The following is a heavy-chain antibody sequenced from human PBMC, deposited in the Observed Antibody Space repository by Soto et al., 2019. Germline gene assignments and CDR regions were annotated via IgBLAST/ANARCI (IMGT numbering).Heavy chain of an antibody. CDR3: ARDLRSYGDGQPLRDY. D-gene: IGHD4-17*01. CDR1: GGSISSSNW. V-gene: IGHV4-4*02. J-gene: IGHJ4*02. Sequence: QVQLQESGPGLVKPSGTLSLTCAVSGGSISSSNWWSWVRQPPGKGLEWIGEIYHSGSTNYNPSLTSRVTISVDKSKNQFSLKLSSVTAADTAVYYCARDLRSYGDGQPLRDYWGQGTLVTVSS. CDR2: IYHSGST.